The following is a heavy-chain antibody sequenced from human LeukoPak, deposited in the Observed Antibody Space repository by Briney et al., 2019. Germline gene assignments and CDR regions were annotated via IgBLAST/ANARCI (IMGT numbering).Heavy chain of an antibody. CDR3: ARGAPYYYGSGSFRYFDY. Sequence: SETLSLTCAVYGGSFSGYYWSWIRQPPGKGLEWIGEINHSGSTNYNPSPKSRVTISVDTSKNQFSLKLSSVTAADTAVYYCARGAPYYYGSGSFRYFDYWGQGTLVTVSS. J-gene: IGHJ4*02. CDR2: INHSGST. D-gene: IGHD3-10*01. CDR1: GGSFSGYY. V-gene: IGHV4-34*01.